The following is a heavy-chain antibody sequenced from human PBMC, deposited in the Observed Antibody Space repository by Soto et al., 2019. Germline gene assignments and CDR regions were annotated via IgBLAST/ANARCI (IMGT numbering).Heavy chain of an antibody. CDR3: ARDCGNRIAAAGTFDY. CDR1: GFTFSSYG. V-gene: IGHV3-33*08. J-gene: IGHJ4*02. CDR2: IWYDGSNK. D-gene: IGHD6-13*01. Sequence: GGSRRLSCAASGFTFSSYGMHWVRQAPGKGLEWVAVIWYDGSNKYYADSVKGRFTISRDNSKNTLYVQMNSLRAEDPAVYYSARDCGNRIAAAGTFDYWVQGTLVTVSS.